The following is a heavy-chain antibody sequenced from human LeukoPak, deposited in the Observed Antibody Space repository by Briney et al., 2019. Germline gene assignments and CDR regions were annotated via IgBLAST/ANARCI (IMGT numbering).Heavy chain of an antibody. J-gene: IGHJ6*02. CDR1: GGTFGSYA. V-gene: IGHV1-69*01. CDR2: IIPIFGTA. CDR3: ASPLRGLRFGYYYGMDV. D-gene: IGHD4-17*01. Sequence: SVKVSCKASGGTFGSYAISWVRQAPGQGLEWMGGIIPIFGTANYAQKFQGRVTITADESTSTAYMELSSLRSEDTAVYYCASPLRGLRFGYYYGMDVWGQGTTVTVSS.